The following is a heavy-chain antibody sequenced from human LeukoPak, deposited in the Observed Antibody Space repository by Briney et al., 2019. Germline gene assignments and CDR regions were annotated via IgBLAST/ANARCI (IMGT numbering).Heavy chain of an antibody. CDR2: ISGSDGGA. V-gene: IGHV3-23*01. J-gene: IGHJ5*02. CDR3: AKNVALGYCSSTSCPIDP. D-gene: IGHD2-2*01. Sequence: GGSLRLSCAASGFTFSDYAMNWVRQAPGKGLEWVSAISGSDGGAHYSDSVKGRFTISRDNSKNTLFLQMSSLRADDTAIFYCAKNVALGYCSSTSCPIDPWGQGTLVTVSS. CDR1: GFTFSDYA.